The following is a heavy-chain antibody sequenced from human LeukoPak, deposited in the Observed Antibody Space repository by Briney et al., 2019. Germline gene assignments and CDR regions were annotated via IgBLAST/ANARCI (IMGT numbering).Heavy chain of an antibody. J-gene: IGHJ4*02. D-gene: IGHD3-10*01. Sequence: QPGGSLRLSCAASGLTHSSNYMSWVRQAPGKGLEWASIIYSGGSTYHADPGKGRFTLPRKKSKNTLNLQMNSLRAEDTAMYYCARAPQLAYWGQGTLVTVSS. CDR1: GLTHSSNY. CDR2: IYSGGST. V-gene: IGHV3-53*01. CDR3: ARAPQLAY.